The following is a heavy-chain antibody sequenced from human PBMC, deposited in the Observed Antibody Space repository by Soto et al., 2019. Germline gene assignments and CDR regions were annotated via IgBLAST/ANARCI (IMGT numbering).Heavy chain of an antibody. D-gene: IGHD3-22*01. J-gene: IGHJ6*02. CDR1: GYTFTSYD. Sequence: QVQLVQSGAEVKKPGASVKVSCKASGYTFTSYDINWVRQATGQGLEWMGWMNPNSGNTGYAQKFQGRVTMTRNTSISTAYMELSSLRSEDTAVYYCARGRYYDSSGYYQHYYYYYGMDVWGQGTTVTVSS. CDR2: MNPNSGNT. V-gene: IGHV1-8*01. CDR3: ARGRYYDSSGYYQHYYYYYGMDV.